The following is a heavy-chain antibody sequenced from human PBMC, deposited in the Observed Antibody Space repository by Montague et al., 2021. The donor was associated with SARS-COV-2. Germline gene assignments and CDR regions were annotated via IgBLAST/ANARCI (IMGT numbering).Heavy chain of an antibody. CDR3: ARVDQDSRGWYDY. D-gene: IGHD6-19*01. CDR2: IQQGGNEK. CDR1: GFTFSNYW. Sequence: SLRLSYAASGFTFSNYWMSWVRQAPGKGLEWVANIQQGGNEKYYVDSVKGRFTISRDNAKNSLFMQMNSLRAGDTAVYYCARVDQDSRGWYDYWGQGTLVTVSS. V-gene: IGHV3-7*01. J-gene: IGHJ4*02.